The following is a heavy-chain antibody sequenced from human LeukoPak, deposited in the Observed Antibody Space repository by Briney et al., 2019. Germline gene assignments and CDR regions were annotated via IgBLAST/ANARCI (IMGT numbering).Heavy chain of an antibody. J-gene: IGHJ4*02. Sequence: ASVKVSCKASGYTFTSYGISWVRQAPGQGLEWMGWINPNSGGTNYAQKFQGRVTMTRDTSISTAYMELSGLRSDDTDVYYCAREVIGGYSYGSDYWGQGTLVTVSS. CDR2: INPNSGGT. V-gene: IGHV1-2*02. D-gene: IGHD5-18*01. CDR1: GYTFTSYG. CDR3: AREVIGGYSYGSDY.